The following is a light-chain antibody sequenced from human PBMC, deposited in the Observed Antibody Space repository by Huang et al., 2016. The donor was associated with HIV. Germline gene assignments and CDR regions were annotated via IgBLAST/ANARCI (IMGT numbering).Light chain of an antibody. J-gene: IGKJ1*01. CDR2: WAC. Sequence: DIVMTQSPDSLAVSLGERATINCKSSQSVLYSSNNKNYLAWYQQKPGQPPKLLIYWACTRESGVPDRFGGSGSGTDFTLTISSLQAEDVAVYYCQQYYSTRTFGQGTKVEIK. CDR1: QSVLYSSNNKNY. CDR3: QQYYSTRT. V-gene: IGKV4-1*01.